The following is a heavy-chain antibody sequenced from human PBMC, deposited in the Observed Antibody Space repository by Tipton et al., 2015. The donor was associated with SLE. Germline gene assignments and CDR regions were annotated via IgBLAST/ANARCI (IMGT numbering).Heavy chain of an antibody. J-gene: IGHJ6*03. CDR2: IYYSGST. D-gene: IGHD3-10*01. CDR3: AGYYNYMDV. Sequence: LRLSCTVSGGSISSYYWGWIRQPPGKGLEWIGYIYYSGSTNYNPSLRSRVTMSLDMSKNQFSLKLSSVTAADTAVYYCAGYYNYMDVWGKGTTVTVSS. V-gene: IGHV4-59*01. CDR1: GGSISSYY.